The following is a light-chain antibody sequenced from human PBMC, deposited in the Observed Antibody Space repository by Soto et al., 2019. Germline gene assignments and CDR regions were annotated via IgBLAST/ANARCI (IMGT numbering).Light chain of an antibody. J-gene: IGLJ1*01. V-gene: IGLV2-11*01. Sequence: QSVLPQPRSVSGSPGQSVTVSCIGTSSDVGDYNSVSWYQQHPGKAPKLMIYDVSKRPSGVPDRFSGSKSGNTASLTISGLQAEDEADYYCCSYVGSYSYVFGIGTKVTVL. CDR1: SSDVGDYNS. CDR3: CSYVGSYSYV. CDR2: DVS.